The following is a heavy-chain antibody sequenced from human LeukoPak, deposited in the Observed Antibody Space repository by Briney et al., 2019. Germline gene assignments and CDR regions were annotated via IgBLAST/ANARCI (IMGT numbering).Heavy chain of an antibody. J-gene: IGHJ4*02. CDR1: GYTFTSYY. CDR2: INPSGGST. V-gene: IGHV1-46*01. Sequence: ASVKVSCKASGYTFTSYYMRWVRQAPGQGLEWMGIINPSGGSTSYAQKFQGRVTMTRDTSTSTVYMELSSLRSEDTAVYYCARGEMKGSGSYHRGIVGFPFDYWGQGTLVTVSS. D-gene: IGHD3-10*01. CDR3: ARGEMKGSGSYHRGIVGFPFDY.